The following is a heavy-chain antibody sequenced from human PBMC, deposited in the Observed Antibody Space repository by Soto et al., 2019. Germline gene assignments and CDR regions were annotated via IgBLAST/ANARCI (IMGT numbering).Heavy chain of an antibody. V-gene: IGHV3-74*01. CDR1: GFTFSNYW. CDR2: IDHDGPT. Sequence: EVQLVQSGGGLVQPGGSLRLSCAGSGFTFSNYWMHWVRQAPGKGLEWVSRIDHDGPTDYADSVRGRFTISRDNAENTQYLRMNSLRPEYTAVYYCVRDSHGDYWGQGTLVTVSS. CDR3: VRDSHGDY. J-gene: IGHJ4*02.